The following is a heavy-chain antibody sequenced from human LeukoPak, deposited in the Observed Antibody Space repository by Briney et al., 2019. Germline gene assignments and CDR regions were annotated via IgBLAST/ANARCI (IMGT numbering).Heavy chain of an antibody. D-gene: IGHD2-15*01. J-gene: IGHJ6*02. CDR1: GFTFSSYS. CDR3: ARDQGGGGNYGMDV. Sequence: GGSLRLSCAASGFTFSSYSMHWVRQAPGRVLGGVAVISYDRSNKYYADSVKGRFTISRDNSKNTLYLQMNSLRAEDTAVYYCARDQGGGGNYGMDVWGQGTTVTVSS. V-gene: IGHV3-30-3*01. CDR2: ISYDRSNK.